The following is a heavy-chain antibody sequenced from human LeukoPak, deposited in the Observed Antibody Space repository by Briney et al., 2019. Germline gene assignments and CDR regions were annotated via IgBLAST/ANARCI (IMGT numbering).Heavy chain of an antibody. D-gene: IGHD2-15*01. CDR3: ARGYCSGGSCYSYYYYNYMDV. J-gene: IGHJ6*03. Sequence: SETLSLTCTVSDSSISSTTYYWGWIRQPPGKGLEWIGSIYYRGSTYYNPSLKSRVTISVDTSKNQFSLKLSSVTAADTAVYYCARGYCSGGSCYSYYYYNYMDVWGKGTTVTVSS. CDR1: DSSISSTTYY. CDR2: IYYRGST. V-gene: IGHV4-39*07.